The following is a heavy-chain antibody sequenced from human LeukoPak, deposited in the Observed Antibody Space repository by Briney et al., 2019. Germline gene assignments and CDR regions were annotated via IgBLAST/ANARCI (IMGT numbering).Heavy chain of an antibody. Sequence: SETLSLTCAVSGGSISSGGYSWSWIRQPPGKGLEWIGYIYYSGSTYYNPSLKSRVTISVDTSKNQFSLKLSSVTAADTAVYYCARRGYYYDSSGYPVGPWGQGTLVTVSS. CDR1: GGSISSGGYS. V-gene: IGHV4-30-4*07. CDR3: ARRGYYYDSSGYPVGP. J-gene: IGHJ5*02. D-gene: IGHD3-22*01. CDR2: IYYSGST.